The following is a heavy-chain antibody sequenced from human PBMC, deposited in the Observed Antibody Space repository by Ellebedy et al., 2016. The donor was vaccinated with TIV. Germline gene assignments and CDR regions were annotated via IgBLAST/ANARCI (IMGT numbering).Heavy chain of an antibody. CDR3: VKGRDGGWDY. CDR2: ISDSGDST. D-gene: IGHD6-19*01. J-gene: IGHJ4*02. V-gene: IGHV3-23*01. CDR1: GFTFSNCA. Sequence: PGGSLRLSCAASGFTFSNCAMSWVRQAPGKGLEWVSTISDSGDSTYYADSVKGRFTISRDNSKNMLYLQMNSLRAEDTALYYCVKGRDGGWDYWGQGTLVTVSS.